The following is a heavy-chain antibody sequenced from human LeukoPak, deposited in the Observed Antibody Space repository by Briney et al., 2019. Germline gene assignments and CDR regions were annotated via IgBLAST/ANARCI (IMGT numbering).Heavy chain of an antibody. CDR3: AKVDRTYQLPFWGIDY. D-gene: IGHD2-2*01. J-gene: IGHJ4*02. CDR2: ISYDGSNK. V-gene: IGHV3-30-3*01. CDR1: GFTFSSYA. Sequence: PGGSLRLSCAASGFTFSSYAMHWVRQAPGKGLEWVAVISYDGSNKYYADSVKGRFTISRDNSKNTLYLQMNSLRAEDTAVYYCAKVDRTYQLPFWGIDYWGQGTLVTVSS.